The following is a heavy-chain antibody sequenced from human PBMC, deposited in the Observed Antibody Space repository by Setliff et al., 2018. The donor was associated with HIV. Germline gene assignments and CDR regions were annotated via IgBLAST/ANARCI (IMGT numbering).Heavy chain of an antibody. V-gene: IGHV1-2*02. CDR1: GYTFTGYF. J-gene: IGHJ3*02. D-gene: IGHD3-22*01. CDR3: ATLDQDFHSSAFDTLDI. Sequence: GASVKVSCKTSGYTFTGYFIRWVRQAPGQGLEWMGWVNPDSGDTNYAQKFQGRLTMTRDTSINIAYMELSRLRSDDTAVYYCATLDQDFHSSAFDTLDIWGQGTMVTVSS. CDR2: VNPDSGDT.